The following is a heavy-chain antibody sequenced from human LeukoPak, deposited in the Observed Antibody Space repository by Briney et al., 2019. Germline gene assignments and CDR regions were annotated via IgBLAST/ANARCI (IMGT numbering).Heavy chain of an antibody. CDR3: ARVGSYYGSGTRPI. D-gene: IGHD3-10*01. J-gene: IGHJ3*02. V-gene: IGHV4-38-2*02. CDR1: GYSISSGYY. Sequence: SETLSLTCTVSGYSISSGYYWGWIRQPPGKGLEWIGSIYHSGSTYYNPSLKSRVTISVDTSKNQFSLKLSSVTAADTAVYYCARVGSYYGSGTRPIWGQGTMVTVSS. CDR2: IYHSGST.